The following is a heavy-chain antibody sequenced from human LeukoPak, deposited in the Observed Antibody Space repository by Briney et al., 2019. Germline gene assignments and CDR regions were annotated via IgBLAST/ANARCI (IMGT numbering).Heavy chain of an antibody. CDR1: GFTFSSYG. Sequence: GGSLRLSCAASGFTFSSYGMHCVRQAPGKGLEWVAVIWYDGSNKYYADSVKGRFTISRDNSKNTLYLQMNSLRAEDTAVYYCARAYCGGDCYSGDAFDIWGQGTMVTVSS. J-gene: IGHJ3*02. CDR3: ARAYCGGDCYSGDAFDI. V-gene: IGHV3-33*08. CDR2: IWYDGSNK. D-gene: IGHD2-21*02.